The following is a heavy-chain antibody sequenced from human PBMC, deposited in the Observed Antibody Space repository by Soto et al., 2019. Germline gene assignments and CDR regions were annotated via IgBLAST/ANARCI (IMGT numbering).Heavy chain of an antibody. CDR3: EGGGSPIDY. J-gene: IGHJ4*02. Sequence: QVQLVQSGAEVKKPGASVKVSCKASGYTFTNFGISWVRQAPGQGLEWMGWISAYNGNTNYAQNFQGRVTMTTDTSTSTAYMEMTSMRSDGTAVYYCEGGGSPIDYWGQGTLVTVSS. V-gene: IGHV1-18*01. CDR2: ISAYNGNT. D-gene: IGHD3-16*01. CDR1: GYTFTNFG.